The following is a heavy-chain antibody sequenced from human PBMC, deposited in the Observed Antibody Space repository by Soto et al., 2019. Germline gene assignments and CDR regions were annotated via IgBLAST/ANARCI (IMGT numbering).Heavy chain of an antibody. CDR2: VSGYNGDT. D-gene: IGHD6-13*01. Sequence: QVHLVQSGTEVKKPGASVKVSCKASGYRFTDYGLNWVRQAPGQGLEWVGWVSGYNGDTGYAEKFQCRVDLTIDTSSSTAYMELKSLTSDATAVYYCARDVAAGRGYGMEVWGPGTAVTVSS. CDR1: GYRFTDYG. J-gene: IGHJ6*02. V-gene: IGHV1-18*04. CDR3: ARDVAAGRGYGMEV.